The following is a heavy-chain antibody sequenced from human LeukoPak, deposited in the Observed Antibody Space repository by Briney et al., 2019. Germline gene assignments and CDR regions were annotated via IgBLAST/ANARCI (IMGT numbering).Heavy chain of an antibody. J-gene: IGHJ4*02. D-gene: IGHD5-12*01. CDR1: GYTFIGYY. CDR2: INPNSGGT. V-gene: IGHV1-2*04. Sequence: GASVKVSCKASGYTFIGYYIHWVRQAPGQGLEWMGWINPNSGGTKYAQKFQGWVTMTSDTSISTAYMELSRLRSDDTAVYYCARDTGYSGYDPFDYWGQGTLVSVSS. CDR3: ARDTGYSGYDPFDY.